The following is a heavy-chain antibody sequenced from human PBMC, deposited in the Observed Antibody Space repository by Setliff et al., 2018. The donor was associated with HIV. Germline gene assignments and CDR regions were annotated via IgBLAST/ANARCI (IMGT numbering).Heavy chain of an antibody. CDR1: GYTFTSYW. J-gene: IGHJ2*01. CDR2: IYPGDSDT. D-gene: IGHD3-3*01. Sequence: LGESLKISCKASGYTFTSYWVGWVRQLPGRGPEWMGIIYPGDSDTRYSPSFQDRVIISVDKSINTSYLYWSSLKASDTAMYFCARRRWYYNFWSSYQTDWYFDLWGRGTLVTVSS. CDR3: ARRRWYYNFWSSYQTDWYFDL. V-gene: IGHV5-51*01.